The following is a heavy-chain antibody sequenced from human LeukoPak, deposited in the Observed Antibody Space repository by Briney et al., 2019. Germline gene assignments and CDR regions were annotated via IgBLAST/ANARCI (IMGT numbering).Heavy chain of an antibody. J-gene: IGHJ4*02. CDR3: AKEPIVGATTGDF. CDR1: GFTVSIYD. CDR2: ISGSGGST. V-gene: IGHV3-23*01. D-gene: IGHD1-26*01. Sequence: GGSLRLSCAASGFTVSIYDMSWVRQAPGKGLEWVSAISGSGGSTYYTDSVKGRFTISRDNSKNTLDLQMNSLRAEDTAVYYCAKEPIVGATTGDFWGQGTLVTVSS.